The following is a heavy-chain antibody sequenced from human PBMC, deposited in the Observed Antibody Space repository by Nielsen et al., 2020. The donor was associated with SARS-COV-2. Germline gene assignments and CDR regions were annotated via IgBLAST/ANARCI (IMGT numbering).Heavy chain of an antibody. CDR2: ISGSGGST. CDR1: GFTFSSYA. V-gene: IGHV3-23*01. J-gene: IGHJ5*02. CDR3: AKAPRIAARPGWFDP. Sequence: GESLKISCAASGFTFSSYAMSWVRQAPGKGLEWVSAISGSGGSTYYADSVKGRFTISRDNSKNTLYLQMNSLRAEDTAVYYCAKAPRIAARPGWFDPWGQGTLVTVSS. D-gene: IGHD6-6*01.